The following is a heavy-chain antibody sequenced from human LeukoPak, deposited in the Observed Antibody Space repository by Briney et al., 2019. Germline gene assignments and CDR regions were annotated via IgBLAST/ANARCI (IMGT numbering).Heavy chain of an antibody. V-gene: IGHV3-7*01. Sequence: GGSLRLSCAASGFSFSNYWMSWVRQAPGKGLEWVANIDQDGSENYYVDSVKGRFTISRDNARNSLYLQMNSLRAEDTAVYYCARKNGLDYWGQGTLVTVSS. J-gene: IGHJ4*02. CDR1: GFSFSNYW. CDR3: ARKNGLDY. CDR2: IDQDGSEN.